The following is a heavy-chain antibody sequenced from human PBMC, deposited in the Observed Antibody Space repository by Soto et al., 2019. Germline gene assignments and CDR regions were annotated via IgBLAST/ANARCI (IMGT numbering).Heavy chain of an antibody. D-gene: IGHD2-2*01. CDR3: AKDPSWARHQLLFIQWRPNGMDV. Sequence: PGGSLRLSCAASGLTFSSYAMSWVRQAPGKGLEWVSAISGSGGSTYYADSVKGRFTISRDNSKNTLYLQMNSLRAEDTAVYYCAKDPSWARHQLLFIQWRPNGMDVWGQGTTVTVSS. J-gene: IGHJ6*02. V-gene: IGHV3-23*01. CDR1: GLTFSSYA. CDR2: ISGSGGST.